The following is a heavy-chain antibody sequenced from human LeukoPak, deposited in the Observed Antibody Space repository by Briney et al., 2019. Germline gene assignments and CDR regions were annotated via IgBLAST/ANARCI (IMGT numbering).Heavy chain of an antibody. CDR1: GFPFSSSG. V-gene: IGHV3-30*02. D-gene: IGHD5-12*01. J-gene: IGHJ4*02. CDR3: AKETRGSYSDY. CDR2: ISYDGSNR. Sequence: GSLRLSCAASGFPFSSSGMHWVRQAPGKGLEWVAFISYDGSNRYYADSVKGRFTISRDNSKNTLYLQMNSLRAEDTAVYYCAKETRGSYSDYWGQGTLVTVSS.